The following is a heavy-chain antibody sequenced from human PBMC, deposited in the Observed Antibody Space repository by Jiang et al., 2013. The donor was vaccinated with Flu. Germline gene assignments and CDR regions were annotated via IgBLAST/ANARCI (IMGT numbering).Heavy chain of an antibody. D-gene: IGHD6-13*01. CDR1: GFTFSSYA. J-gene: IGHJ4*02. CDR2: ISGSGGST. Sequence: AASGFTFSSYAMSWVRQAPGKGLEWVSAISGSGGSTYYADSVKGRFTISRDNSKNTLYLQMNSLRAEDTAVYYCAKDDGPAAAGTSYWGQGTLVTVSS. CDR3: AKDDGPAAAGTSY. V-gene: IGHV3-23*01.